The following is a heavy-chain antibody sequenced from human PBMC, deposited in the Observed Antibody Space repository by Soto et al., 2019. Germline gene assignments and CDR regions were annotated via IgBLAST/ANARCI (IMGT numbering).Heavy chain of an antibody. D-gene: IGHD3-16*02. CDR1: GFTFSDYY. CDR3: ASGLDMITFGGVIVSYAFDI. CDR2: ISSSGSTI. V-gene: IGHV3-11*01. J-gene: IGHJ3*02. Sequence: QVQLVESGGGLVKPGGSLRLSCAASGFTFSDYYMSWIRQAPGKGLEWVSYISSSGSTIYYADSVKGRFTISRDNAKNSLYLQMNSLRAEDTAVYYCASGLDMITFGGVIVSYAFDIWGQGTMVTVSS.